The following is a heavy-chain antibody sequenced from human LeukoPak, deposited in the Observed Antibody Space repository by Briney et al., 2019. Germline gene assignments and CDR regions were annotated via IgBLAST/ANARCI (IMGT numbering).Heavy chain of an antibody. CDR2: FSYNVHS. V-gene: IGHV4-61*01. D-gene: IGHD6-19*01. CDR3: ARVSVAGTGPDY. Sequence: SETLSLTYTLSGGSVSSSNYYWSWSRQPPGKGLEWVGFFSYNVHSDYNPSLKSRVTISVDTSKNQFSLRLTSVTAADTAIYYCARVSVAGTGPDYWGQGTLVTVSS. J-gene: IGHJ4*02. CDR1: GGSVSSSNYY.